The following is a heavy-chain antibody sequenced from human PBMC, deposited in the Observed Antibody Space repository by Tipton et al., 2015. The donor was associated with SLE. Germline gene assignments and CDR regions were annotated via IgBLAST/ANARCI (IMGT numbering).Heavy chain of an antibody. D-gene: IGHD6-13*01. CDR3: ASTRGGEAAAAFDY. V-gene: IGHV1-18*01. CDR1: GYTFTGYG. CDR2: ISAYNGNT. Sequence: QLVQSGTEVKKPGASVKVSCKASGYTFTGYGISWVRQAPGQGLEWMGWISAYNGNTNYAQKLQGRVTMTTDTSTSTAYMELRSLRSDDTAVYYCASTRGGEAAAAFDYWGQGTLVTVSS. J-gene: IGHJ4*02.